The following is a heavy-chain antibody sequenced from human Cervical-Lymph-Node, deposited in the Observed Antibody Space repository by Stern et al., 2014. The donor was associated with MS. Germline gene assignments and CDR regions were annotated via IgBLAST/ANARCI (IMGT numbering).Heavy chain of an antibody. CDR2: INHSGST. V-gene: IGHV4-34*01. J-gene: IGHJ4*02. CDR3: ARGSGYSYDRSFDY. Sequence: QVQLQQWGAGLLKPSETLSLTCAVYGGSFSGYYWSWIRQPPGKGLEWIGAINHSGSTNYNPSLKSRVTISLDTSKNQFSLKLSSVTAADTAVYYCARGSGYSYDRSFDYWGQGTLVTVSS. CDR1: GGSFSGYY. D-gene: IGHD5-18*01.